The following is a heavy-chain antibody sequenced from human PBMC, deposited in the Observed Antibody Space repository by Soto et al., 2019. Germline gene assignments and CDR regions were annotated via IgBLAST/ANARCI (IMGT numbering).Heavy chain of an antibody. J-gene: IGHJ4*02. CDR3: ARRGGEARNFDY. Sequence: SETLSLTCTVSGGSISSYYWSWIWQPPGKGLEWIGYIYYSGSTNYNPSLKSRVTISVDTSKNQFSLKLSSVTAADTAVYYCARRGGEARNFDYWGQGTLVTVSS. CDR2: IYYSGST. D-gene: IGHD3-16*01. V-gene: IGHV4-59*08. CDR1: GGSISSYY.